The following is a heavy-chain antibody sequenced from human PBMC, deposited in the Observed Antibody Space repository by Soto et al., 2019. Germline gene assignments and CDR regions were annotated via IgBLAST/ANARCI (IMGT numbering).Heavy chain of an antibody. CDR3: ARGAVYCSGGSCYSGYYYGMDV. CDR2: IYYSGST. CDR1: GGSISSYY. D-gene: IGHD2-15*01. V-gene: IGHV4-59*01. Sequence: SETLSLTCTVSGGSISSYYWSWIRQPPGKGLEWIGYIYYSGSTNYNPSLKSRVTISVDTSKNQFSLKLSSVTAADTAVYYCARGAVYCSGGSCYSGYYYGMDVWGQGTTVTSP. J-gene: IGHJ6*02.